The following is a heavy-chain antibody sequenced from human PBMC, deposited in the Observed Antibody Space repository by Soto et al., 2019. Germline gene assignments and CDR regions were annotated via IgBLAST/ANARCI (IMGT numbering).Heavy chain of an antibody. J-gene: IGHJ4*02. Sequence: GASVKVSFKASGYTFTNYGISWVRQAPGQGLEWMGWISAYNGNTNYAQNLQGRVTMTTETSTSTVYMELGSLRSDDTAVYYCARLTQQWLVSPFDYWGQGTLVTVSS. V-gene: IGHV1-18*01. CDR3: ARLTQQWLVSPFDY. CDR2: ISAYNGNT. CDR1: GYTFTNYG. D-gene: IGHD6-19*01.